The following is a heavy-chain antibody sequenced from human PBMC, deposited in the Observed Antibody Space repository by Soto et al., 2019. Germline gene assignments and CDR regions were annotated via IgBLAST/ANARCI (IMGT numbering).Heavy chain of an antibody. Sequence: GGSLKIGRAACRVTVSNYAMSWVRQAPGKGLEWVSAISGSGGTTYYVDSVKGRFTISRDNSKNTLYLQMNSLRAEDTAVYYCAKDLTIAVAGAFDYWGQGTLVTVSS. D-gene: IGHD6-19*01. CDR2: ISGSGGTT. V-gene: IGHV3-23*01. CDR3: AKDLTIAVAGAFDY. CDR1: RVTVSNYA. J-gene: IGHJ4*02.